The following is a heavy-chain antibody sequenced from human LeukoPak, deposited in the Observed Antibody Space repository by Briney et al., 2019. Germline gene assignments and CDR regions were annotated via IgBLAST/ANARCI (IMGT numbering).Heavy chain of an antibody. CDR1: GFTFSSYS. V-gene: IGHV3-21*01. CDR2: ISSSSYI. J-gene: IGHJ4*02. CDR3: AGGVAVDTGVDY. Sequence: GGSLRLSCAASGFTFSSYSMNWVRQAPGKGLEWVSSISSSSYIYYADSVKGRFTISRDNAKNSLYLQMSSLRAEDTAVYYCAGGVAVDTGVDYWGQGTLVTVSS. D-gene: IGHD5-18*01.